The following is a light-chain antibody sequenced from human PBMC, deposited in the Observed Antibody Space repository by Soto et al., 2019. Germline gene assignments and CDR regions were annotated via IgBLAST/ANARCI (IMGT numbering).Light chain of an antibody. CDR2: GAS. CDR1: QSFGSSS. J-gene: IGKJ1*01. V-gene: IGKV3-20*01. Sequence: EIVLTQSPGTLSLSPGERATLSCRASQSFGSSSLSWYQQKVGQSPRLLIYGASNRATGIPDRFSDSGSGTDLTLTISRLEPEDFAVYYCQHYSMSASGRFGHGTKVEIK. CDR3: QHYSMSASGR.